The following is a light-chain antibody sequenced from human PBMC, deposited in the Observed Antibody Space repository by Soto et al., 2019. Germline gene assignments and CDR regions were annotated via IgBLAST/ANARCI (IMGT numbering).Light chain of an antibody. Sequence: VLNQSPLSLPVTPGEPASISCRSSQSLLHSKGYSYWDGYLQKPGQSPQILIHLGSNRASGGPDRFSGSGSGTEFTLNIIRGEAEDVVVYFCMQAQQTPTTFGQGTRLDIK. CDR3: MQAQQTPTT. J-gene: IGKJ5*01. CDR1: QSLLHSKGYSY. V-gene: IGKV2-28*01. CDR2: LGS.